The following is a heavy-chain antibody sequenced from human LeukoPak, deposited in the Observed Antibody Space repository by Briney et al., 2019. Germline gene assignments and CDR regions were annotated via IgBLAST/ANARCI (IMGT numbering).Heavy chain of an antibody. CDR2: IRYDGSNK. Sequence: GGSLSLSCAASGFTFSSYGMHWVRQAPGKGLEWVAFIRYDGSNKYYADSVKGRFTISRDNSKNTLYLQMNSLRAEDTAVYYCARDEYYYYYMDVWGKGTTVTVSS. J-gene: IGHJ6*03. CDR1: GFTFSSYG. V-gene: IGHV3-30*02. CDR3: ARDEYYYYYMDV.